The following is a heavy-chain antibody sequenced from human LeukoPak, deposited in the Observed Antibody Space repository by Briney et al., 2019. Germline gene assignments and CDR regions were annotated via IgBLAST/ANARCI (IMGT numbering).Heavy chain of an antibody. J-gene: IGHJ3*02. CDR2: ISSTSTYI. CDR3: ARDGVSGGDAFDI. Sequence: GGSLRLSCEASGCTFSSYSINWVRQAPGKGLEWVSSISSTSTYIYYADSVKGRFTISRDNAKKSLYLQMNSLRAEDTAVYYCARDGVSGGDAFDIWGQGTMVTVSS. CDR1: GCTFSSYS. D-gene: IGHD3-16*01. V-gene: IGHV3-21*01.